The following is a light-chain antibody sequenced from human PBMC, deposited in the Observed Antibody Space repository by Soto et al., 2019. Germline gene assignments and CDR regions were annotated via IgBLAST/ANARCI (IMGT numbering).Light chain of an antibody. V-gene: IGKV3-15*01. CDR2: DAS. J-gene: IGKJ4*01. CDR1: QSVSSN. Sequence: EIVMSQSPATLSVSPGERGTLSCRASQSVSSNLAWYQQKPGQAPRLLIYDASTRATGVPARFSGSGSGTEFTLTISSLQSEDFAVHYCQQYNKWPPITLGVGTKVDIK. CDR3: QQYNKWPPIT.